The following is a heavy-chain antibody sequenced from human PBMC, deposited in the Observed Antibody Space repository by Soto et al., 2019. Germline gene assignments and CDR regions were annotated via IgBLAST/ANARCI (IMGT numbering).Heavy chain of an antibody. V-gene: IGHV3-30*03. J-gene: IGHJ5*02. D-gene: IGHD4-17*01. Sequence: GGSLRLSCAASGFTFSSYGMHWVRQAPGKGLEWVAVISYDGSNKYYADSVKGRFTISRDNSKNTLYLQMNSLRAEDTAVYYCTRHVDGSYMTTVTRRWFDPWGQGTLVTVSS. CDR2: ISYDGSNK. CDR3: TRHVDGSYMTTVTRRWFDP. CDR1: GFTFSSYG.